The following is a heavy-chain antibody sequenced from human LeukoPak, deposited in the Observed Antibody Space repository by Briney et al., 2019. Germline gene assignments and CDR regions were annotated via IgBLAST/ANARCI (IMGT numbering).Heavy chain of an antibody. CDR3: AKGSAAAGTPWVDY. D-gene: IGHD6-13*01. J-gene: IGHJ4*02. Sequence: QPARSLRLSCAPSGLTFDQYAMHWVRQAPPKGLHWVSGISWNSGSIGYAVSVKGRITISRDNAKNSLYLQMNSLTAEDTALYYCAKGSAAAGTPWVDYWGQGTLVTVSS. CDR2: ISWNSGSI. CDR1: GLTFDQYA. V-gene: IGHV3-9*01.